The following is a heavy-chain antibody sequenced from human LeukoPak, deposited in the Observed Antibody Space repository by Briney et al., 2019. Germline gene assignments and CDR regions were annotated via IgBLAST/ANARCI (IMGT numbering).Heavy chain of an antibody. CDR3: ARDGSSTVVEYGMDV. CDR1: GGSISSGGYY. J-gene: IGHJ6*02. D-gene: IGHD4-23*01. CDR2: IYYSGST. V-gene: IGHV4-31*03. Sequence: SETLSLTCTVSGGSISSGGYYWSWIRQHPGKGLEWIGYIYYSGSTYYNPSLKSRVTISVDTSKNQFSLKLSSVTAADTAVYYCARDGSSTVVEYGMDVWGQGTTVTVSS.